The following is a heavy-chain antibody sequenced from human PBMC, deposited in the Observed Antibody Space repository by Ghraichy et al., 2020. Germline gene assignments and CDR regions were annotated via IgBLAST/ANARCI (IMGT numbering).Heavy chain of an antibody. V-gene: IGHV2-5*02. CDR2: IYRDDDK. D-gene: IGHD2-15*01. CDR3: ARRLSDSNKWRAPNFDF. Sequence: SGPTLVKPTQTLTLTCTFSGFSLTTSGVGVGWIRQPPGKALEWLAVIYRDDDKRYSPSLKSRLTIAKDTSKNQVVLTLTNMDPVDTATYYCARRLSDSNKWRAPNFDFWGQGTLVTVSS. CDR1: GFSLTTSGVG. J-gene: IGHJ4*02.